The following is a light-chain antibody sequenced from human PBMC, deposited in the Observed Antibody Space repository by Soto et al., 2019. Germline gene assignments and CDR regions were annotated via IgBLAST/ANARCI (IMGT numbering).Light chain of an antibody. Sequence: QSVLTQPASVSGSPGQSITISYTGTSSDVGGYNYVSWYQHHPGKAPKLIIYDVSNRPSGVSLRFSGSKSDNTASLTISGLQPEDEADYHCSSYTTSNTRQIVFGTGTKVTVL. J-gene: IGLJ1*01. V-gene: IGLV2-14*03. CDR2: DVS. CDR1: SSDVGGYNY. CDR3: SSYTTSNTRQIV.